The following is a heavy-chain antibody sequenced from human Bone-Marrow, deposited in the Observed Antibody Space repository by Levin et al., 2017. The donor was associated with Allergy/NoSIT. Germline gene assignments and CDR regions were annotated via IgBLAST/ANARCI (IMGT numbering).Heavy chain of an antibody. CDR3: AREGRHDFYYYYGMDV. CDR1: GFTFSDYY. CDR2: ISSSGSTI. J-gene: IGHJ6*02. D-gene: IGHD1-1*01. V-gene: IGHV3-11*01. Sequence: GESLKISCAASGFTFSDYYMSWIRQAPGKGLEWVSYISSSGSTIYYADSVKGRFTISRDNAKNSLYLQMNSLRAEDTAVYYCAREGRHDFYYYYGMDVWGQGTTVTVSS.